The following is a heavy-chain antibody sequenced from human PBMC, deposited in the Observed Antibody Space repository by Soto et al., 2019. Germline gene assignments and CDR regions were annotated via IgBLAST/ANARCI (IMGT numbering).Heavy chain of an antibody. D-gene: IGHD3-10*01. Sequence: SETLSLTCTVSGGSISSYYWSWIRQPPGKGLEWIGYIYYSGSTNYNPSLKSRVTISVDTSKNQFSLKMSSVTAADTAVYYFARDRRVITMVRGVIDYGMDVWGQGTTVTVSS. CDR1: GGSISSYY. J-gene: IGHJ6*02. CDR2: IYYSGST. CDR3: ARDRRVITMVRGVIDYGMDV. V-gene: IGHV4-59*01.